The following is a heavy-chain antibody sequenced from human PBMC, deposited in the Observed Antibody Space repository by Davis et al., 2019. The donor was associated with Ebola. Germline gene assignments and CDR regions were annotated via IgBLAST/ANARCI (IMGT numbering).Heavy chain of an antibody. CDR1: GGTFSSYA. Sequence: AASVKVSCKASGGTFSSYAISWVRQAPGQGLEWMGGIIPIFGTANYAQKFQGRVTITADKSTSTAYMELSSLRSEDTAVYYCARGPPDIVVVPAATYFDYWGQGTLVTVSS. J-gene: IGHJ4*02. V-gene: IGHV1-69*06. D-gene: IGHD2-2*01. CDR2: IIPIFGTA. CDR3: ARGPPDIVVVPAATYFDY.